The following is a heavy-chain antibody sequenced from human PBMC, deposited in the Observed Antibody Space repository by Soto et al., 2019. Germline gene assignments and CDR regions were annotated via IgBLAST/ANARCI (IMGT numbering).Heavy chain of an antibody. Sequence: GASVKVSCKASGYTFTSYAMHWVRQAPGQRLEWMGWINAGNGNTKYSQKFQGRVTITRDTSASTAYMELSSPRSEDTAVYYCARDISIEVAGYFDYWCQGNLVNVS. V-gene: IGHV1-3*01. J-gene: IGHJ4*02. CDR1: GYTFTSYA. D-gene: IGHD6-19*01. CDR2: INAGNGNT. CDR3: ARDISIEVAGYFDY.